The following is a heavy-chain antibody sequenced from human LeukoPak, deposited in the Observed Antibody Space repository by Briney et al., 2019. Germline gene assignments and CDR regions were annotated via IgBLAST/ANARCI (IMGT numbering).Heavy chain of an antibody. V-gene: IGHV3-23*01. CDR1: GFTFSSYG. J-gene: IGHJ4*02. Sequence: GGSLRLPCAASGFTFSSYGMSWARQAPGKGPQWVSAITGSGGTTYYADSVKGRFTISRDNSKNTLYLQMNSLRAEDTAVYYCAKIQGYFDYWGQGNLVTVSS. CDR3: AKIQGYFDY. CDR2: ITGSGGTT.